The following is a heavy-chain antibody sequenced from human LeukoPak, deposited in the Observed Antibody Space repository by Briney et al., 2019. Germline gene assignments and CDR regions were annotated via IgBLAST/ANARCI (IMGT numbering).Heavy chain of an antibody. CDR1: GGSISSYY. J-gene: IGHJ4*02. CDR2: IYNTGEIT. CDR3: ARMGAIAGASANVDF. V-gene: IGHV4-59*01. Sequence: SETLSLTCTVSGGSISSYYWSWIRQPPGKGLEWIGYIYNTGEITDYSPSLKSRVTISVDTSKNQFSLRLNSVTTADTTVYYCARMGAIAGASANVDFWGQGTLVTVSS. D-gene: IGHD4/OR15-4a*01.